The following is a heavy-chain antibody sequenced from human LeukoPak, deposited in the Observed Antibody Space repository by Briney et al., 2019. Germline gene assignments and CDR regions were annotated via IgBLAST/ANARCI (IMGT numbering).Heavy chain of an antibody. CDR1: GGSISSYY. D-gene: IGHD5-24*01. J-gene: IGHJ4*02. Sequence: SETLSLTCTVSGGSISSYYWSWIRQPPGKGLEWIGYIYYSGSTNYNPSLKSRVTISVDTSKNQFSLKLSSVTAADTAVYYCARQATGRWPYYFDYWGQGTLVTVSS. CDR3: ARQATGRWPYYFDY. V-gene: IGHV4-59*08. CDR2: IYYSGST.